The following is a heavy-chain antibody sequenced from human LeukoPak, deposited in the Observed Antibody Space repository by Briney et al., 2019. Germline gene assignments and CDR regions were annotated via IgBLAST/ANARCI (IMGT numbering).Heavy chain of an antibody. V-gene: IGHV3-7*01. D-gene: IGHD2-21*01. CDR1: GFAFSTYW. CDR3: ARGDRRFEY. J-gene: IGHJ4*02. CDR2: IKEDGSEK. Sequence: GGSLRLSCAASGFAFSTYWMTWVRQAPGKGLEWVANIKEDGSEKYYVDSVKGRFTISRDNAKNSLYLQITSLRADETAVYYCARGDRRFEYWGQGTLSPSPQ.